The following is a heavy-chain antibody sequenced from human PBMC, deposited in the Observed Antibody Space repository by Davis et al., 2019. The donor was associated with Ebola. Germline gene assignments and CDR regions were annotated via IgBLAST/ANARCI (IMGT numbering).Heavy chain of an antibody. CDR1: GFTFSSYA. Sequence: GESLKISCAASGFTFSSYAMHWVRQAPGKGLEWVAVISYDGSNKYYADSVKGRFTISRDNSKNTLYLQMNSLRAEDTAVYYCARGRPKPRIVGAYDYWGQGTLVTVSS. CDR2: ISYDGSNK. D-gene: IGHD1-26*01. V-gene: IGHV3-30-3*01. J-gene: IGHJ4*02. CDR3: ARGRPKPRIVGAYDY.